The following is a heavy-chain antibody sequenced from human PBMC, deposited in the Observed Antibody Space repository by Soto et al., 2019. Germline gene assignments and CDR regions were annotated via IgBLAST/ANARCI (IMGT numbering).Heavy chain of an antibody. Sequence: QVQLVQSGAEVKKPGASVKVSCKASGYTFTSYDINWVRQATGQGLEWMGWMNPNSGNTGYAQKFQGRVNMTRNTSISTAYMELSSLRSENTAVYYCARGLGFDWLSNNWFDPWGQGTLVTVSS. CDR2: MNPNSGNT. D-gene: IGHD3-9*01. V-gene: IGHV1-8*01. CDR1: GYTFTSYD. CDR3: ARGLGFDWLSNNWFDP. J-gene: IGHJ5*02.